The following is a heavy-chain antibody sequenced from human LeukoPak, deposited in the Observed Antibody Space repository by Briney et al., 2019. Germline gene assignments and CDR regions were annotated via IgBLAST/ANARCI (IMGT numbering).Heavy chain of an antibody. CDR1: GGSISTYY. Sequence: SETLSLTCTVSGGSISTYYWSWIRQPPGKGLEWIAYIYYSGSTKYNPSLKSRGTISVDTSKNQLSLKLSSVTAADTAVYYCARGGSYLGHCDYWGQGTLVTVSS. CDR3: ARGGSYLGHCDY. J-gene: IGHJ4*02. CDR2: IYYSGST. V-gene: IGHV4-59*01. D-gene: IGHD1-26*01.